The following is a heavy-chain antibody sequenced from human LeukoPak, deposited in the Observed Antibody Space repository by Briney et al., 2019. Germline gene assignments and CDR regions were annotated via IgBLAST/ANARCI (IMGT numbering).Heavy chain of an antibody. J-gene: IGHJ6*02. CDR2: IYYSGST. CDR3: AAIVGATIHYYYGMDV. CDR1: GGSISSYY. Sequence: KPSETLSLTCTVSGGSISSYYWSWIRQPPGKGLEWIGYIYYSGSTNYNPSLKSRVTISVDTSKNQFSLKLSSVTAADTAVYYCAAIVGATIHYYYGMDVWGQGTTVTVSS. V-gene: IGHV4-59*08. D-gene: IGHD1-26*01.